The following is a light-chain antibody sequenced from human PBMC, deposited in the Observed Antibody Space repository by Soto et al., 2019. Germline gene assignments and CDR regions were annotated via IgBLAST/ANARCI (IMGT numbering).Light chain of an antibody. V-gene: IGKV3-11*01. CDR1: QSVRSY. CDR3: QQRSDWPPT. J-gene: IGKJ4*01. Sequence: EIVSTQSPATLSLSPGDRATLSCRASQSVRSYLAWYQQKPGQAPRLLIYDASNRATGIPARFSGSGSGTDFTLTVSSLEPEDFAVYYCQQRSDWPPTVGGGTKVDSK. CDR2: DAS.